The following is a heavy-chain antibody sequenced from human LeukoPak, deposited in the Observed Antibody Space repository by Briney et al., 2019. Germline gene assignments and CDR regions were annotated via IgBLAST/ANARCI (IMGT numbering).Heavy chain of an antibody. Sequence: GGSLRLSCAASGFTFSSYSMNWVRQAPGKGLEWVSSISSSSSYIYYADSVKGRFTISRDNAKNSLYLQMNSLRAEDTAVYYCAKAGPYDSRGHFDYWGQGTLVTVSS. CDR1: GFTFSSYS. V-gene: IGHV3-21*01. D-gene: IGHD3-22*01. CDR2: ISSSSSYI. CDR3: AKAGPYDSRGHFDY. J-gene: IGHJ4*02.